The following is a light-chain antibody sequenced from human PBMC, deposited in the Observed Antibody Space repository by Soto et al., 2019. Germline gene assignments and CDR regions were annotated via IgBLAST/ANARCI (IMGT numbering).Light chain of an antibody. CDR3: QQNFSPFVT. Sequence: DIQMTQSPPSLSASVGDRVTITCRASETITDYLNWYQVKPGKAPKLLIYSASLLQPGVPSRFSGSVYGTDFTLTLSGLQHEDSATYYCQQNFSPFVTFGAGTRV. V-gene: IGKV1-39*01. CDR1: ETITDY. J-gene: IGKJ4*01. CDR2: SAS.